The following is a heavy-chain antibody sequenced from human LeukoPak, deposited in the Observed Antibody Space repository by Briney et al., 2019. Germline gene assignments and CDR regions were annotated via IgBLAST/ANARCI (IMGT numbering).Heavy chain of an antibody. CDR3: ARDPSSVTLYFFDY. D-gene: IGHD4-11*01. V-gene: IGHV1-2*02. CDR2: IDANNGGT. J-gene: IGHJ4*02. Sequence: ASVKISCKASGYTFRGNYIHWLRQAPGQGLEWMGWIDANNGGTKSAQKFQGRVTMSRDTSISTAYMDLSSLSPDDAAVYYCARDPSSVTLYFFDYWGQGTLVTVSS. CDR1: GYTFRGNY.